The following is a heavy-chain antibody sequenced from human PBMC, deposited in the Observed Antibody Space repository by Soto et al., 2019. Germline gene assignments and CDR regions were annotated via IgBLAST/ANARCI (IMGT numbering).Heavy chain of an antibody. V-gene: IGHV3-30*18. J-gene: IGHJ6*02. CDR1: GFTFSIYG. D-gene: IGHD6-13*01. CDR2: ISYDGSNK. CDR3: AKWMVAAAGTGDYYYYGMDV. Sequence: GGSLRLSCAASGFTFSIYGMHWVRQAPGRGLEWVAVISYDGSNKYYADSVKGRFTISRDNSKNTLYLQMNSLRAEDTAVYYCAKWMVAAAGTGDYYYYGMDVWGQGTTVTVSS.